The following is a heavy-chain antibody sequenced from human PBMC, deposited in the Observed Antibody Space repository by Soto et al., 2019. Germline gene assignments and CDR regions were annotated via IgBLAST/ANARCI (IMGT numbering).Heavy chain of an antibody. Sequence: PSETLSLTCAVSGGSISSSNWWSWVRQPPGKGLEWIGEIYHSGSTNYNPSLKSRVTISVDKSKNQFSLKPSSVTAADTAVYYCASYYYDSSCYYYLPGVYWGQETLVT. CDR1: GGSISSSNW. D-gene: IGHD3-22*01. CDR2: IYHSGST. CDR3: ASYYYDSSCYYYLPGVY. V-gene: IGHV4-4*02. J-gene: IGHJ4*02.